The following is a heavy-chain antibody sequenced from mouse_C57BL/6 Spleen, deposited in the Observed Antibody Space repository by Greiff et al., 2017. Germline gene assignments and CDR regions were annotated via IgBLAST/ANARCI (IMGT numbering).Heavy chain of an antibody. CDR1: GYTFTDYY. CDR3: ARRAMMVTYYFDY. CDR2: INPNNGGT. V-gene: IGHV1-26*01. J-gene: IGHJ2*01. D-gene: IGHD2-3*01. Sequence: VQLQQSGPELVKPGASVKISCKASGYTFTDYYMNWVKQSHGKSLEWIGDINPNNGGTSYNQKFKGKATLTVDKSSSTAYMELRSLTSEDSAVYYCARRAMMVTYYFDYWGQGTTLTVSS.